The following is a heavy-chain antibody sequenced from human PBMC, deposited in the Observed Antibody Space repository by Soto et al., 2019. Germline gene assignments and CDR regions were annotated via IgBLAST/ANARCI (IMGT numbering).Heavy chain of an antibody. CDR1: GGSISSVGYY. Sequence: SETLSLTCIVSGGSISSVGYYWSWIRQRPGKDLEWIGYIYHSGSAYYSPSIKSGVTISVETSKNHFYLNLTSVTVADTAVYYCARAQGRYNWFDPWGQGTLVTVSS. J-gene: IGHJ5*02. CDR2: IYHSGSA. CDR3: ARAQGRYNWFDP. V-gene: IGHV4-31*03.